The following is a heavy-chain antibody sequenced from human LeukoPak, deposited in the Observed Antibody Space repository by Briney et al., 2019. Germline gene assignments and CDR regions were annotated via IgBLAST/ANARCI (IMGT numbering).Heavy chain of an antibody. CDR1: GYTFTSYY. D-gene: IGHD3-22*01. J-gene: IGHJ5*02. CDR2: INPSGGST. Sequence: ASVKVSCKASGYTFTSYYMHWVRQAPGQGLEWMGIINPSGGSTSYAQKFQGRVTMTRDMSTSTVYMELSSLRYEDTAVYYCARDHYDSSGYYYPTPFDPWGQGTLVTVSS. CDR3: ARDHYDSSGYYYPTPFDP. V-gene: IGHV1-46*01.